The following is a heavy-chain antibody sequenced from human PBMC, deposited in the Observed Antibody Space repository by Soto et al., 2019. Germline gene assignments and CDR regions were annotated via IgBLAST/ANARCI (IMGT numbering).Heavy chain of an antibody. Sequence: QVQLQESGPGLVKPWGTLSLTCAVSGVSISGGNWWSWVRQPPGKGLEWIGEVFDLGSTNYNPSLKRRVTMSVDKSQNDFSLNLTSVTAADTAVYYCARVLSGNKEWFDSWGQGILVTVSS. J-gene: IGHJ5*01. CDR1: GVSISGGNW. CDR2: VFDLGST. D-gene: IGHD3-10*01. V-gene: IGHV4-4*02. CDR3: ARVLSGNKEWFDS.